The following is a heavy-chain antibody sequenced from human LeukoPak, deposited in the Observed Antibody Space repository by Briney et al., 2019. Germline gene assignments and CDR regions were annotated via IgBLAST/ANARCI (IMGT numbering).Heavy chain of an antibody. CDR1: GVTLSNYA. Sequence: GGSLRLSCVASGVTLSNYAMSWARQAPGKGLEWVSGISSSGSGGNTYYADSEKGRFTISRDSSRNTLFLHMNTLRAEDTAIYYCAKDRTVGASYWYFDLWGRSTLVTVSS. V-gene: IGHV3-23*01. D-gene: IGHD1-26*01. J-gene: IGHJ2*01. CDR2: ISSSGSGGNT. CDR3: AKDRTVGASYWYFDL.